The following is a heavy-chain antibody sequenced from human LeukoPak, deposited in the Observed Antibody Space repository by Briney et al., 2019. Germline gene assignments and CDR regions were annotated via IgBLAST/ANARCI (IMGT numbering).Heavy chain of an antibody. CDR3: ATYTRYYFDY. V-gene: IGHV4-61*02. CDR2: IYTSGST. Sequence: SETLSLTCTVSGGSIRSGSYYWSWIRQPAGKGLEWIGRIYTSGSTNYNPSLKSRVTISVDTSKNQFSLKLSSVTAADTAVYYCATYTRYYFDYWGQGTLVTVSS. CDR1: GGSIRSGSYY. D-gene: IGHD1-14*01. J-gene: IGHJ4*02.